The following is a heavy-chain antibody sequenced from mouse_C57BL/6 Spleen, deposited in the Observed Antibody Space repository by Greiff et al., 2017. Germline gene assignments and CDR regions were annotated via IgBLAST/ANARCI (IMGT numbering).Heavy chain of an antibody. D-gene: IGHD1-1*01. V-gene: IGHV1-52*01. Sequence: VKLMECGAELVRPGSSVKLSCKASGYTFTSYWMHWVKQRPIQGLEWIGNIDPSDSETNYNQKFKDKATLTVDKSSSTAYMQLSSLTSEDSAVYYCASTVVATGNFDYWGQGTTLTVSS. CDR1: GYTFTSYW. CDR3: ASTVVATGNFDY. J-gene: IGHJ2*01. CDR2: IDPSDSET.